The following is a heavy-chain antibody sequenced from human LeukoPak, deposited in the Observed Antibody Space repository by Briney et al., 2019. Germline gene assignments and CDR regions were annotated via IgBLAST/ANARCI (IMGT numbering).Heavy chain of an antibody. CDR2: IWYDGSNK. V-gene: IGHV3-33*01. CDR1: GFTFSSYG. Sequence: HPGGSLRLSCAASGFTFSSYGMHWVRQAPGKGLEWVAVIWYDGSNKYYADSVKGRFTISRDNSKNTLYLQMNSLRAEDTAVYYCARAGGDSGYDLYYFDYWGQGTLVTVSS. D-gene: IGHD5-12*01. CDR3: ARAGGDSGYDLYYFDY. J-gene: IGHJ4*02.